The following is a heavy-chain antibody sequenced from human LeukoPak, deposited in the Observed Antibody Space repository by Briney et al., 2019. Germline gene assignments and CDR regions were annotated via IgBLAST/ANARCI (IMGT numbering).Heavy chain of an antibody. D-gene: IGHD3-9*01. Sequence: GGSLRLSCAASGFTFSNYAMTWVRQAPGKGLEWASAISAGGVDTFYADSGRGRFTISRDNSKSTLYLQMNSLRAEDTAVYYCAAKEGLTGYLSGSFDPWGQGTLVTVSS. CDR1: GFTFSNYA. CDR2: ISAGGVDT. J-gene: IGHJ5*02. V-gene: IGHV3-23*01. CDR3: AAKEGLTGYLSGSFDP.